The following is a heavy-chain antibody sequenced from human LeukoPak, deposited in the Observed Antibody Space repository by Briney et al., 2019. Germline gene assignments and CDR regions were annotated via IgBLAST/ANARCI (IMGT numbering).Heavy chain of an antibody. CDR2: ILNDGSAT. CDR3: AREADGAHNWYLDL. J-gene: IGHJ2*01. Sequence: GGSLRLSCAASGFTFSDYWMHWVRQVPGKGLVWVARILNDGSATTYADFVKGRFTISRDNAKSTLYLQMNSLRVEDTAVYYCAREADGAHNWYLDLWGRGTLVPVSS. CDR1: GFTFSDYW. V-gene: IGHV3-74*01. D-gene: IGHD4/OR15-4a*01.